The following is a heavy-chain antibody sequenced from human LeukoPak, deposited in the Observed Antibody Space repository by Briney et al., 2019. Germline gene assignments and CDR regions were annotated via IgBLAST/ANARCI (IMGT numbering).Heavy chain of an antibody. D-gene: IGHD6-19*01. V-gene: IGHV3-21*01. Sequence: GGSLRLSCAASGFTFSSYSMNWVRQAPGKGLEWVSSISSSSSYIYHADSVKGRFTISRDNAKNSLYLQMNSLRAEDTAVYYCAKRAVAGIIDAFDIWGQGTMVTVSS. CDR3: AKRAVAGIIDAFDI. J-gene: IGHJ3*02. CDR2: ISSSSSYI. CDR1: GFTFSSYS.